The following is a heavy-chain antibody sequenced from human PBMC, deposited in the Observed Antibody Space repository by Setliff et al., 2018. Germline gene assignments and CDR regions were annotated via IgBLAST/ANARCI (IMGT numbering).Heavy chain of an antibody. Sequence: GGSLRLSCTASGFTFYDYWMSWVRQAPGKGLEWVANIKQDAGERYYVDSVRGRFTISRDNAESTVYLQMNSLRAEDTAVYYCARGPRVWVRDGMDVWGQGTTVTVSS. CDR1: GFTFYDYW. CDR3: ARGPRVWVRDGMDV. D-gene: IGHD3-16*01. CDR2: IKQDAGER. J-gene: IGHJ6*02. V-gene: IGHV3-7*01.